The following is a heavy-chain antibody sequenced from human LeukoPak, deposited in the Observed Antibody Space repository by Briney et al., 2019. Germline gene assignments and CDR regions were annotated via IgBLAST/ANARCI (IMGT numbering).Heavy chain of an antibody. V-gene: IGHV1-18*01. Sequence: ASVKVSCTASGYTFTSYGISWVRQAPGQGLEWMGWISAYNGNTNYAQKLQGRVTMTTDTSTSTAYMELRSLRSDDTAVYYCARDSGLGSSWYEIDYWGQGTLVTVSS. CDR2: ISAYNGNT. CDR1: GYTFTSYG. D-gene: IGHD6-13*01. J-gene: IGHJ4*02. CDR3: ARDSGLGSSWYEIDY.